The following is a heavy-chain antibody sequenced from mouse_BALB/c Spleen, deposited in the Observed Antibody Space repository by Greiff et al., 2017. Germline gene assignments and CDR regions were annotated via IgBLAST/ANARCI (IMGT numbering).Heavy chain of an antibody. CDR2: IYPGDGDT. V-gene: IGHV1-87*01. D-gene: IGHD1-2*01. Sequence: VQLQQSGAELARPGASVKLSCKASGYTFTSYWMQWVKQRPGQGLEWIGAIYPGDGDTRYTQKFKGKATLTADKSSSTAYMQLSSLASEDSAVYYCARGGTTAPWFAYWGQGTLVTVSA. J-gene: IGHJ3*01. CDR1: GYTFTSYW. CDR3: ARGGTTAPWFAY.